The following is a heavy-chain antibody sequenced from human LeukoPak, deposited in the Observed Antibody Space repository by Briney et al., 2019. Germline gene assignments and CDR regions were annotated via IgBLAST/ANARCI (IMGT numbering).Heavy chain of an antibody. V-gene: IGHV3-23*01. Sequence: GGSLRLSCAASRFTFSSYAMSWVRQAPGKGLEWVSAISGSGGSTYYADSVKGRFTISRDNSKNTLYLQMNSLRAEDTAVYYCAKLTKREGGSFDYWGQGTLVTVSS. CDR2: ISGSGGST. CDR1: RFTFSSYA. CDR3: AKLTKREGGSFDY. D-gene: IGHD4/OR15-4a*01. J-gene: IGHJ4*02.